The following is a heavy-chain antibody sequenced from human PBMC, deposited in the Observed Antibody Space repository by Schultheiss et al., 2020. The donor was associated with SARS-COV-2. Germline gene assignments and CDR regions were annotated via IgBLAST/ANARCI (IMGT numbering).Heavy chain of an antibody. V-gene: IGHV4-39*07. CDR2: IYTSGST. J-gene: IGHJ5*02. CDR1: GGSISSSSYY. D-gene: IGHD2-2*02. Sequence: GSLRLSCTVSGGSISSSSYYWGWIRQPPGKGLEWIGSIYTSGSTNYNPSLKSRVTMSVDTSKNQFSLKLSSVTAADTAVYYCARGYCSSTSCYKNWFDPWGQGTLVTVSS. CDR3: ARGYCSSTSCYKNWFDP.